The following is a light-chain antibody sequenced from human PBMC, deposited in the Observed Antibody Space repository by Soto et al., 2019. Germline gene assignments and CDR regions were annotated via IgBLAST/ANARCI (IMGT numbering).Light chain of an antibody. J-gene: IGLJ1*01. CDR2: EVS. Sequence: QSVLTQPASVSGSPGQSITISCTGTSSDVGSYNLVSWYQQHPGKAPDHMIYEVSMRPSGVSNRFSGFKSGNTASLTISGLQAEDEADYFCCSCAGSSTYVFGTGNKVTVL. CDR1: SSDVGSYNL. V-gene: IGLV2-23*02. CDR3: CSCAGSSTYV.